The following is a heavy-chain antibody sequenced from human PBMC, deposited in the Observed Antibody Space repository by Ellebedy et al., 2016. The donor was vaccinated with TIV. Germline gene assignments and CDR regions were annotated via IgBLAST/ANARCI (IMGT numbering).Heavy chain of an antibody. D-gene: IGHD4-17*01. CDR2: IRYDGSNK. J-gene: IGHJ3*02. V-gene: IGHV3-30*02. CDR3: AKDPYGDYAFDI. CDR1: GFTFSSYG. Sequence: LSLTCAASGFTFSSYGMHWVRQAPGKGLEWVAFIRYDGSNKYYADSVKGRFTISRDNSKNTLYLQMNSLRAEDTAVYYCAKDPYGDYAFDIWGQGTMVTVSS.